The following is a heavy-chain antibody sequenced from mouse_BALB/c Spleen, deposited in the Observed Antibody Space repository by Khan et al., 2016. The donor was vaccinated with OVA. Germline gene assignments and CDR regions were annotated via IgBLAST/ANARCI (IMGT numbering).Heavy chain of an antibody. CDR1: GFNIKDTY. CDR2: IDPANGNT. Sequence: PLQPSGAELVKPGASVKLSCTASGFNIKDTYMHWVKQRPEQGLEWIGRIDPANGNTKYDPKFQGKATITADTSSNTAYLQLSSLTSEDTAVYYCARDYWDVFAYWGQGTLVTVSA. CDR3: ARDYWDVFAY. D-gene: IGHD4-1*01. J-gene: IGHJ3*01. V-gene: IGHV14-3*02.